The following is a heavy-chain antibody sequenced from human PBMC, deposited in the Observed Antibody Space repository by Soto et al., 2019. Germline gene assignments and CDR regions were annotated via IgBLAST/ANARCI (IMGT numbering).Heavy chain of an antibody. CDR2: ISTWRDDK. J-gene: IGHJ4*02. V-gene: IGHV1-18*04. CDR3: ARLNSGCAVEY. D-gene: IGHD5-12*01. Sequence: ASVKFSCKASGYTFSSYGFSWVRQAPGQRPEWMGWISTWRDDKRDAQKFRDRVTMTTDTSTSTAYMQLRSLRSDDTAVYYCARLNSGCAVEYWGQGTLVTVFS. CDR1: GYTFSSYG.